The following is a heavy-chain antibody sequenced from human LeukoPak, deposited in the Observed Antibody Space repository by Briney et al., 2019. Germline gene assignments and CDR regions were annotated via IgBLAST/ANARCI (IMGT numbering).Heavy chain of an antibody. CDR2: ISSSGNTI. V-gene: IGHV3-48*03. Sequence: GESLRLSCAASGFTFRSYEMNWVRQAPGKGLEWVSYISSSGNTIYYADSVKGRFTISRDNAKDSLYLQINSLRAEDTAFYYCAREPIAPTGHPFDYWGQGTLVTVSS. D-gene: IGHD6-13*01. CDR3: AREPIAPTGHPFDY. CDR1: GFTFRSYE. J-gene: IGHJ4*02.